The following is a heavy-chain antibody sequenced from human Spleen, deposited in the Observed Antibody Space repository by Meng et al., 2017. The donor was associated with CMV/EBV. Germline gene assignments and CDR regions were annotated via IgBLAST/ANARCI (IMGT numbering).Heavy chain of an antibody. CDR1: GRSFSAYY. CDR2: INHSGST. J-gene: IGHJ4*02. D-gene: IGHD3-3*01. Sequence: YGRSFSAYYWTWIRQPPGKGLEWFGEINHSGSTNYNPSLKSRVTISVDTSKNQFSLKLSSVTAADTAVYYCARREDDFWSGPYLDFWGQGTLVTVSS. V-gene: IGHV4-34*01. CDR3: ARREDDFWSGPYLDF.